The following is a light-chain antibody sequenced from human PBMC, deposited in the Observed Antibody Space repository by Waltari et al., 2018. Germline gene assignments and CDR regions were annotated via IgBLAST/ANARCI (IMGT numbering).Light chain of an antibody. J-gene: IGKJ2*01. Sequence: DIQMTQFPSSLSASLGDRVTITCQASQGISTYLNWYQQKPGKAPELLMYDTSNLQGGVPSSFTGSGSGTDFPLTITSLQTEDIATYYCQQYDSVPPTFGQGTKLEIK. CDR2: DTS. CDR1: QGISTY. V-gene: IGKV1-33*01. CDR3: QQYDSVPPT.